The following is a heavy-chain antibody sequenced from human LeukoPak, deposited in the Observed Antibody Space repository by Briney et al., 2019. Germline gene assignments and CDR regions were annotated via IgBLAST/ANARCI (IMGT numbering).Heavy chain of an antibody. J-gene: IGHJ3*02. CDR1: GFTFSSYW. V-gene: IGHV3-74*01. D-gene: IGHD6-6*01. Sequence: PGGPLTLLCAPCGFTFSSYWMHWVRQAPGKGLVWVSRISTVGSSTHPAHSVKGRLTISRDNAQNTLYLQMNSLRAEDTAVYYSVRKYSSSSGRAFEIWGQGKMFTVSP. CDR3: VRKYSSSSGRAFEI. CDR2: ISTVGSST.